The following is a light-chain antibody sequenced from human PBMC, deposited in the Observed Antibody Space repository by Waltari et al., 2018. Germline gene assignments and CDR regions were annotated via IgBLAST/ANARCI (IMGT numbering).Light chain of an antibody. V-gene: IGLV2-8*01. CDR2: EVT. CDR3: SSYAGSNNLV. CDR1: RSDVGDY. J-gene: IGLJ2*01. Sequence: QSALTQPPSASGSPGQSVTISCTGPRSDVGDYVSWYQQHPGKAPKLMLSEVTKRPSGVPDRFSGSKSGNTASLTVSGLQAEDEADYYCSSYAGSNNLVFGGGTKLTVL.